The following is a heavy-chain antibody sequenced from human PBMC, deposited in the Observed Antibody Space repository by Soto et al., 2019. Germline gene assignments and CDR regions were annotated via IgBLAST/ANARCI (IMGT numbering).Heavy chain of an antibody. Sequence: GEPLKISCKGSGYSFTSYWISWVRQMPGKGLEWMGRIDPSDSYTNYSPSFQGHVTISADKSISTAYLQWSSLKASDTAMYYCARLVQRSPGDYYYGMDVWGQGTTVTVSS. D-gene: IGHD6-13*01. CDR2: IDPSDSYT. V-gene: IGHV5-10-1*01. J-gene: IGHJ6*02. CDR1: GYSFTSYW. CDR3: ARLVQRSPGDYYYGMDV.